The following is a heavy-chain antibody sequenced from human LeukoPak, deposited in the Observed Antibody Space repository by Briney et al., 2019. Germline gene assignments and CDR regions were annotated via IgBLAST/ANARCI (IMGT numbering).Heavy chain of an antibody. CDR1: GFTFSSYI. J-gene: IGHJ6*02. CDR3: ARQEGGDYGYYYYGMDV. Sequence: PGGSLRLSCAASGFTFSSYIMNWVRQAPGKGLEWVSSISSSSSYIYYADSVKGRFTISRDNAKNSLYLQRNSLRAEDTAVYYCARQEGGDYGYYYYGMDVWGQGTTVTVSS. CDR2: ISSSSSYI. V-gene: IGHV3-21*01. D-gene: IGHD4-17*01.